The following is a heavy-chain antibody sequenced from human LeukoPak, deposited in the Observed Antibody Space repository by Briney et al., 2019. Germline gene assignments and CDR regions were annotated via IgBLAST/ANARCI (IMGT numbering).Heavy chain of an antibody. CDR1: GYTFTGYY. V-gene: IGHV1-2*02. CDR2: INPNSGGT. D-gene: IGHD7-27*01. J-gene: IGHJ6*03. Sequence: ASVKVSCKASGYTFTGYYMHWVRQAPGQGLEWMGWINPNSGGTNYAQKFQGRVTITADTSTDTAYMELSSLRSEDTAVYYCATGGTNYYMDVWGKGTTVTVSS. CDR3: ATGGTNYYMDV.